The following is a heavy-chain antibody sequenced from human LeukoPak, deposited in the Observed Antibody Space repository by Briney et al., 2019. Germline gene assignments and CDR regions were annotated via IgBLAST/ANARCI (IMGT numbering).Heavy chain of an antibody. V-gene: IGHV1-69*13. CDR3: AREATMVRGVITPWAFDY. D-gene: IGHD3-10*01. CDR1: GGTFSSCA. Sequence: ASVKVSCKASGGTFSSCAISWVRQAPGQGLEWMGGIIPIFGTANYAQKFQGRVTITADESTSTAYMELSSLRSEDTAVYYCAREATMVRGVITPWAFDYWGQGTLVTVSS. J-gene: IGHJ4*02. CDR2: IIPIFGTA.